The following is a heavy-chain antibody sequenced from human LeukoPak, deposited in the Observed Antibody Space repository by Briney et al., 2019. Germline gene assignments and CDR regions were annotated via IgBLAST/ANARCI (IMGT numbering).Heavy chain of an antibody. V-gene: IGHV1-2*02. Sequence: ASVKVSCKASGYTFTGYYMLWVRQAPGQGLEWMGWINPNSGGTNYAQKFQGRVTMTRDTSISTAYMELSRLRSDDTAVYYCARVESYYYYYMDVWGKGTTVTVSS. J-gene: IGHJ6*03. D-gene: IGHD5-24*01. CDR3: ARVESYYYYYMDV. CDR2: INPNSGGT. CDR1: GYTFTGYY.